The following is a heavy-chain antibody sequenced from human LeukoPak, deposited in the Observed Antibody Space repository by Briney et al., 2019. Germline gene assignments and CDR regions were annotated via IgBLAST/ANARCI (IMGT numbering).Heavy chain of an antibody. D-gene: IGHD3-10*01. V-gene: IGHV3-11*01. Sequence: GGSLRLSCAASGFTSSDYYMSWIRQAPGKGLEWVSYISSSGSTIYYADSVKGRFTISRDNAKNSLYLQMNSLRAEDTAVYYCAAHNYYGSGGLYYFDYWGQGTLVTVSS. CDR3: AAHNYYGSGGLYYFDY. CDR2: ISSSGSTI. J-gene: IGHJ4*02. CDR1: GFTSSDYY.